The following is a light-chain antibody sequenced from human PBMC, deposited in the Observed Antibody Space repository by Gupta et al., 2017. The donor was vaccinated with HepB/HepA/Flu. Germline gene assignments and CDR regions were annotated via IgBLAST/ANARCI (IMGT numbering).Light chain of an antibody. Sequence: EIVLTQSPATLSLSPGERATLSCRASQSVSSYLAWYQKKPGQAPRLLIYDASNRATGIPARFSGSGSGTDFTLTISSREPEDFAVYYCQQRSNWPPITFGQGTPLEIK. CDR1: QSVSSY. V-gene: IGKV3-11*01. J-gene: IGKJ5*01. CDR3: QQRSNWPPIT. CDR2: DAS.